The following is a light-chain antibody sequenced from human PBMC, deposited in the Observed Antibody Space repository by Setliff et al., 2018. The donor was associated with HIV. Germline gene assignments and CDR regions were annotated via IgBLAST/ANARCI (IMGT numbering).Light chain of an antibody. V-gene: IGLV2-14*01. J-gene: IGLJ1*01. Sequence: LTQPASVSGSPGQSITISCTGTSSDVGTYNAVYWYQQHPGKAPKLMIYDVSTRPSGVSNRFSGSKSGNTASLTISGLQTEDEADYYCSSYTSSSTDVFGTGTKVTV. CDR1: SSDVGTYNA. CDR2: DVS. CDR3: SSYTSSSTDV.